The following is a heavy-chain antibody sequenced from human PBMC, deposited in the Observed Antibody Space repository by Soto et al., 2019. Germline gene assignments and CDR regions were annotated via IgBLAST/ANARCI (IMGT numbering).Heavy chain of an antibody. D-gene: IGHD6-19*01. V-gene: IGHV3-9*01. CDR2: ISWNSGSI. J-gene: IGHJ3*02. Sequence: SLRLSCAASGLTFDDYAMHCVRQAPGKGLEWVSGISWNSGSIGYADSVKGRFTISRDNAKNSLYLQMNSLRAEDTALYYCAKSIIAVAAPGAFDTGAQ. CDR3: AKSIIAVAAPGAFDT. CDR1: GLTFDDYA.